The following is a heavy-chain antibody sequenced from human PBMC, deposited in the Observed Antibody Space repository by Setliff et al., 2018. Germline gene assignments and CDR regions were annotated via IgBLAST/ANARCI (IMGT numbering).Heavy chain of an antibody. D-gene: IGHD3-3*01. Sequence: GGSLRLSCAASGLTFSSDAMTWVRQTPGEGLEWVSVTYSDGRTNYADSVKGRFIISRDNAKNSLYLQMNSLRAEEPDVYYCTRDVYDFRTGEAGPWGQGARVTVSS. J-gene: IGHJ5*02. CDR1: GLTFSSDA. V-gene: IGHV3-23*01. CDR3: TRDVYDFRTGEAGP. CDR2: TYSDGRT.